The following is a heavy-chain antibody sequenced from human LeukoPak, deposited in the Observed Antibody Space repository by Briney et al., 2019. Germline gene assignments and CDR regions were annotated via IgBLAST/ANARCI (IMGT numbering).Heavy chain of an antibody. CDR2: INHSGST. D-gene: IGHD2-15*01. V-gene: IGHV4-34*01. J-gene: IGHJ4*02. CDR1: GGSIGGNSY. CDR3: AREKGRYCSGGSCHLAY. Sequence: SETLSLTCTVSGGSIGGNSYWSWIRQPPGKGLEWIGEINHSGSTNYNPSLKSRVTISVDTSKNQFSLKLSSVTAADTAVYYCAREKGRYCSGGSCHLAYWGQGTLVTVSS.